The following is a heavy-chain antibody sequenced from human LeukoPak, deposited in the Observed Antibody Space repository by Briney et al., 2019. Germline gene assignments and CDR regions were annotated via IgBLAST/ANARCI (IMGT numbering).Heavy chain of an antibody. CDR2: FDPEDGET. V-gene: IGHV1-24*01. D-gene: IGHD4-11*01. CDR3: AKATTDNYYYYYMDV. J-gene: IGHJ6*03. CDR1: GYTLTELS. Sequence: GASVKVSCKVSGYTLTELSMHWVRQAPGKGLEGMGGFDPEDGETIYAQKFQGRVTMTEDTSTDTAYMELSSLRSDEAAVYYCAKATTDNYYYYYMDVWRKGTTVTVSS.